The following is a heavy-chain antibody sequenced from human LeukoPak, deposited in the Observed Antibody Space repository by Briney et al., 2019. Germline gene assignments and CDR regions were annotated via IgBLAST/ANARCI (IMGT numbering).Heavy chain of an antibody. J-gene: IGHJ6*02. D-gene: IGHD5-18*01. CDR3: ASGERGYSYGSSFYYYYGMDV. CDR1: GGSISSGSYY. V-gene: IGHV4-61*02. Sequence: SETLSLTCTVSGGSISSGSYYWGWIRQPAGKGLEWIGRIYTSGSTNYNPSLKSRVTISVDTSKNQFSLKLSSVTAADTAVYYCASGERGYSYGSSFYYYYGMDVWGQGTTVTVSS. CDR2: IYTSGST.